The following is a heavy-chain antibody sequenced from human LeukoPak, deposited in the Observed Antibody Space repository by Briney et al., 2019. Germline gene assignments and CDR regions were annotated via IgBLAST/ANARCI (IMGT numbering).Heavy chain of an antibody. CDR1: GFTLHDYD. CDR3: AKGKHMVSSSWYVNDYYYGMDG. V-gene: IGHV3-9*01. D-gene: IGHD6-13*01. J-gene: IGHJ6*02. CDR2: ICWNRGSI. Sequence: GRSLRLSCAASGFTLHDYDMHWVRQAPGKGLEWVSGICWNRGSIGYADSMKGRFTISRDNAKHSLYLQMNSLRSEDTALYYCAKGKHMVSSSWYVNDYYYGMDGWGQGTTVTVSS.